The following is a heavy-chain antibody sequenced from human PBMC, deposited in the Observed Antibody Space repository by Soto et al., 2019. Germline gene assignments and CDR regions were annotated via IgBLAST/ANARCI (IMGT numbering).Heavy chain of an antibody. V-gene: IGHV1-69*12. Sequence: QVQLVQSGAEVKKPGSSVKVSCKASGGTFSSYAISWVRQAPGQGLEWMGGIIPIFGTANYAQKFQGRVTXXAXEXRSTAYMELSSLRSEDTAVYYCASPRYDSSGYLFDYWGQGTLVTVSS. CDR1: GGTFSSYA. D-gene: IGHD3-22*01. CDR2: IIPIFGTA. J-gene: IGHJ4*02. CDR3: ASPRYDSSGYLFDY.